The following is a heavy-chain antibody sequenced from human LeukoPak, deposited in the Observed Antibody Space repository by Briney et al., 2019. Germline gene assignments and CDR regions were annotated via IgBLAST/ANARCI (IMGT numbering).Heavy chain of an antibody. CDR3: ASAREYCGSAECYEYFQH. Sequence: GGSLRLSCAASGFTVGTNSMSWVRQSPGKGLEWVSVIYSGGSTYYAGSVNGRFTISRDSSRNTLFLQMTSLRAEDTALYYCASAREYCGSAECYEYFQHWGQGTLVTVSS. J-gene: IGHJ1*01. CDR2: IYSGGST. V-gene: IGHV3-53*01. CDR1: GFTVGTNS. D-gene: IGHD2-21*01.